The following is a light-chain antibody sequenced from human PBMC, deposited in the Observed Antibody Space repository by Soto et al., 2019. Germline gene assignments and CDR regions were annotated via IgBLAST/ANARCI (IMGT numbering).Light chain of an antibody. CDR2: GNN. Sequence: QSVLTQPPSASGTPGQRVTISCSGSSSNIGTNTVNWYQQLPGTAPKLLIHGNNQRPSGVPDRFSGSKSGTAASLAISGLQSEDEADYYCAARDDSLNGPVFGGGTKLTVL. CDR1: SSNIGTNT. J-gene: IGLJ2*01. CDR3: AARDDSLNGPV. V-gene: IGLV1-44*01.